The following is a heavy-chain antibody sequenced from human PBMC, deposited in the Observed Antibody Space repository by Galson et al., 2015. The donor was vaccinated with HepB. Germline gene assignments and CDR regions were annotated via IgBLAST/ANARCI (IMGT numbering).Heavy chain of an antibody. CDR2: ISSSSSYI. CDR1: GFTFSSYS. J-gene: IGHJ4*02. V-gene: IGHV3-21*01. D-gene: IGHD4-17*01. CDR3: ARDKPGSGNGDYVAFDY. Sequence: SLRLSCAASGFTFSSYSMNWVRQAPGKGLEWVSSISSSSSYIYYADSVKGRFTISRDNAKNSLYLQMNSLRAEDTAVYYCARDKPGSGNGDYVAFDYWGQGTLVTVSS.